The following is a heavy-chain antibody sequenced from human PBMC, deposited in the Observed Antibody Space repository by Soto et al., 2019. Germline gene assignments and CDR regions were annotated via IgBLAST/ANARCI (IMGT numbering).Heavy chain of an antibody. J-gene: IGHJ5*02. CDR1: GDSISSGDYY. CDR3: ARYFKRYTSPQGPTES. D-gene: IGHD2-2*02. V-gene: IGHV4-30-4*01. Sequence: SETLSLTWTVSGDSISSGDYYWSWIRQPPGKGLEWIGCIYYSGNTYYNPSLKRRFSISVDTSKNQFSLQLSSVTVADTAVYYCARYFKRYTSPQGPTESWGLGTLVTVS. CDR2: IYYSGNT.